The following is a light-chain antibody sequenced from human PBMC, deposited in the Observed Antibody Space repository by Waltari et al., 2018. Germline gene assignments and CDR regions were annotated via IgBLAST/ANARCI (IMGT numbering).Light chain of an antibody. V-gene: IGKV2-28*01. CDR2: LGS. CDR3: MQAAQTPLT. J-gene: IGKJ1*01. CDR1: QSLLTSNGNNY. Sequence: DIVMTQSPLSLPVTPGEPASISCRSSQSLLTSNGNNYLDWYLQRPGQSPQLLIYLGSNRASGVPDRFSDSGSGTDFTLKISRVEAEDVGVYYCMQAAQTPLTFGQGTKVEIK.